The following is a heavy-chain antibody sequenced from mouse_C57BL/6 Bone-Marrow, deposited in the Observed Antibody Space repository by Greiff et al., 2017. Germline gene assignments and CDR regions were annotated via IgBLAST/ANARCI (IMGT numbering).Heavy chain of an antibody. V-gene: IGHV1-69*01. CDR3: ARREAMITTSYYAMDY. D-gene: IGHD2-4*01. CDR2: IDPSDSYT. J-gene: IGHJ4*01. CDR1: GYTFTSYW. Sequence: QVQLQQSGAELVMPGASVKLSCKASGYTFTSYWMHWVRQRPGQGLEWIGEIDPSDSYTNYNQKFKGKSTLTVDKSSSTAYMQLSSLTSEDSAVYYCARREAMITTSYYAMDYWGQRTSVTVSS.